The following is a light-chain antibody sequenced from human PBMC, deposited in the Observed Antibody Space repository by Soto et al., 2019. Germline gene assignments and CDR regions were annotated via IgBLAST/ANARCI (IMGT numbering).Light chain of an antibody. CDR1: QSVSSN. CDR3: QQRSNWPPG. Sequence: EIVMTQSPATLSLSPGERATLSCRASQSVSSNLAWYQQKPGQAPRLLIYGASTRATGIPARFSGSGSGTDFTLTISSLEPEDFAVYYCQQRSNWPPGFGQGTKVDIK. V-gene: IGKV3-11*01. J-gene: IGKJ1*01. CDR2: GAS.